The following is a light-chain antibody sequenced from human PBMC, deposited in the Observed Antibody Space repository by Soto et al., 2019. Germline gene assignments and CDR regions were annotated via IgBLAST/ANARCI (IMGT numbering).Light chain of an antibody. CDR2: QDS. V-gene: IGLV3-1*01. CDR3: QAWDSSIVV. Sequence: SYELTQPPSVSVSPEQTASITCSGDKLGDKYACWYQQKPGQSPVLVIYQDSKRPSGIPERFSGSNSGNTATLTISGTQAMDEADYYCQAWDSSIVVFGGGTKVTVL. J-gene: IGLJ2*01. CDR1: KLGDKY.